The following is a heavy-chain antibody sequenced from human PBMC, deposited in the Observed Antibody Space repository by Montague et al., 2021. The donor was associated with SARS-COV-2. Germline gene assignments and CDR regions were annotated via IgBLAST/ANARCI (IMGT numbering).Heavy chain of an antibody. CDR1: GGSISSYY. D-gene: IGHD1-20*01. CDR2: IFHSGIT. J-gene: IGHJ5*02. Sequence: SETLSLTCSVSGGSISSYYWSWIRQSPGKGLGGIGYIFHSGITDYNPSLKSRVTISVDMSKNQFSLQLNSVTAADSAVYYCAKTEYNWNDWFDPWGQGTLVTVSS. CDR3: AKTEYNWNDWFDP. V-gene: IGHV4-59*13.